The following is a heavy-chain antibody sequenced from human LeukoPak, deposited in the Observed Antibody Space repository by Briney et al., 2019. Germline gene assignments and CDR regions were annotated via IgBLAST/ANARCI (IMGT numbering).Heavy chain of an antibody. D-gene: IGHD6-19*01. CDR3: AKDRSIAVAGDTAD. CDR1: GFTVSSNY. CDR2: IRGSGGSS. J-gene: IGHJ4*02. Sequence: GGSLRLSCAASGFTVSSNYMSWVRQAPGKGLEWVSVIRGSGGSSYYADSVKGRFTISRDNPKNTLYLQMNSLRAEDTAVYYCAKDRSIAVAGDTADWGQGTLVTVSS. V-gene: IGHV3-23*01.